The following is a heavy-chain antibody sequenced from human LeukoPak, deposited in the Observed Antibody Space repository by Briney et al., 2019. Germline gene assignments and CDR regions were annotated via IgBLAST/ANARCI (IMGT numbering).Heavy chain of an antibody. CDR1: GFTVSSNY. CDR2: IYSGGST. D-gene: IGHD3-22*01. Sequence: GGSLRLSCAASGFTVSSNYMSWVRQAPGKGLEWVSVIYSGGSTYYADSVKGRFTIPRDNSKNTLYLQMNSLRAEDTAVYYCARAGDYYDSSGYPNGYFDLWGRGTLVTVSS. CDR3: ARAGDYYDSSGYPNGYFDL. V-gene: IGHV3-53*01. J-gene: IGHJ2*01.